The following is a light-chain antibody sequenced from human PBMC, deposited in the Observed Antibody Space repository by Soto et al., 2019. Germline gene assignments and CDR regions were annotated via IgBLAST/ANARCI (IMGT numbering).Light chain of an antibody. J-gene: IGKJ4*01. V-gene: IGKV3-20*01. CDR2: GAS. CDR3: QQYSRSPLT. Sequence: EIVLTQSPGTLSLSPGERATLSCRTSQTISSSYLAWYQQKPGRAPRLLIYGASNRATGIPDRFSGSGSGTDFTLTIRRLEPEDFAVYYCQQYSRSPLTFGGGTKVEI. CDR1: QTISSSY.